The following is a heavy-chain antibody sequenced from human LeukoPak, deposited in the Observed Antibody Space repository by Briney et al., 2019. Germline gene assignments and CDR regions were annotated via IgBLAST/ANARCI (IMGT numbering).Heavy chain of an antibody. Sequence: SETLSLTCAVSGGSISSGGYSWSWIRQPPGKGLELIGYIYHSGSTYYNPSLKSRVTISVDSSKNQFSLKLSSVSAADTAVYYCARGKFYYGSGSYAIDYWGQGTLVTVSS. D-gene: IGHD3-10*01. CDR2: IYHSGST. CDR3: ARGKFYYGSGSYAIDY. CDR1: GGSISSGGYS. V-gene: IGHV4-30-2*01. J-gene: IGHJ4*02.